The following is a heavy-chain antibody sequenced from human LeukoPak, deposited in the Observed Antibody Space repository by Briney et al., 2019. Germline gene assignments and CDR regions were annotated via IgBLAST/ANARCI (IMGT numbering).Heavy chain of an antibody. CDR3: ARVMYSSSWSFDY. CDR2: IRGSSSDI. Sequence: TGGSLRLSCEASGFIFSDYSMNWVRQAPGKGLEWISYIRGSSSDITYADSVKGRFTISRDNSKNTLYLQMNSLRAEDTAVYYCARVMYSSSWSFDYWGQGTLVTVSS. V-gene: IGHV3-21*05. J-gene: IGHJ4*02. D-gene: IGHD6-13*01. CDR1: GFIFSDYS.